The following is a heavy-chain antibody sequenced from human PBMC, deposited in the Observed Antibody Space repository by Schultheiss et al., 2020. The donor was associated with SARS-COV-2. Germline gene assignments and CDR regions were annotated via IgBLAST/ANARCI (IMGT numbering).Heavy chain of an antibody. V-gene: IGHV3-30-3*01. J-gene: IGHJ6*02. CDR3: ARSYYYGSGKTEHYYYGMDV. CDR1: GFTFSSYA. D-gene: IGHD3-10*01. Sequence: GGSLRLSCAASGFTFSSYAMHWVRQAPGKGLEWVAVISYDGSNKYYADSVKGRFTISRDNSKNTLYLQMNSLRAEDTAGYYCARSYYYGSGKTEHYYYGMDVWGQGTTVTVSS. CDR2: ISYDGSNK.